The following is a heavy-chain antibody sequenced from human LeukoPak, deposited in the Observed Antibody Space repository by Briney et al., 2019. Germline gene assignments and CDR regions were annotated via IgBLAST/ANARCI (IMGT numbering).Heavy chain of an antibody. CDR2: VSSDGTT. CDR1: GDSVTSSY. D-gene: IGHD2-15*01. Sequence: PSETLSLTCSVSGDSVTSSYWNWIRQPPGKGLEWIGYVSSDGTTNYNPSLRSRLIMSVDTAKNDISLNLTSVTAADTAIYYCARLDCLIEGCYNHWGRRTLVTVSS. CDR3: ARLDCLIEGCYNH. V-gene: IGHV4-59*08. J-gene: IGHJ4*02.